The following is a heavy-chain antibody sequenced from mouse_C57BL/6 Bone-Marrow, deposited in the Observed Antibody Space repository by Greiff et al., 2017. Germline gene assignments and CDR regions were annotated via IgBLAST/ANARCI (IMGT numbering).Heavy chain of an antibody. Sequence: QVQLQQSGAELVRPGASVKMSCKASGYTFTSYYMHWVKQTPRQGLEWIGAIYPGNGDTSYNQKFKGKATLTVDKSSSTAYMQLSSLTSEDSAVYFCARGGYYRYFDVWGTGTTVTVSS. D-gene: IGHD2-12*01. J-gene: IGHJ1*03. CDR2: IYPGNGDT. V-gene: IGHV1-12*01. CDR3: ARGGYYRYFDV. CDR1: GYTFTSYY.